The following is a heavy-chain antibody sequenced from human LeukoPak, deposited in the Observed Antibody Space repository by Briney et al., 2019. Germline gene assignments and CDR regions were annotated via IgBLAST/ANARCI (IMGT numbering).Heavy chain of an antibody. J-gene: IGHJ3*02. CDR3: ARVGNQYYYDIKGAFDI. CDR2: ISYDGSNK. D-gene: IGHD3-22*01. V-gene: IGHV3-30-3*01. Sequence: PGGSLRLSCAASGFTFSSYAMHWVRQAPGKGLEWVAVISYDGSNKYYADSVKGRFTISRDNSKNTLYLQMNSLRAEDTAVYYCARVGNQYYYDIKGAFDIWGQGTMVTVSS. CDR1: GFTFSSYA.